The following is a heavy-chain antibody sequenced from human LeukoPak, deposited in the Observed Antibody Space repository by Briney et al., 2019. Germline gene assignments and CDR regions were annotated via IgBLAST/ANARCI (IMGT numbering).Heavy chain of an antibody. V-gene: IGHV4-61*09. Sequence: SETLSLTCTVSGGSISSGIYYWSWIRQPAGKGLEWIGHIYTSGSTNYNPSLKSRVTISVDTSKNQFSLKLSSVTAADTAVYYCARSGGYCSGGSCYPNDAFDIWGQGTMVTVSS. J-gene: IGHJ3*02. CDR2: IYTSGST. CDR3: ARSGGYCSGGSCYPNDAFDI. CDR1: GGSISSGIYY. D-gene: IGHD2-15*01.